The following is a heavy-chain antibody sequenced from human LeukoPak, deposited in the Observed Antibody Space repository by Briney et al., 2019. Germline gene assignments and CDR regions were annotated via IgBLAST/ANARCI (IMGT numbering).Heavy chain of an antibody. J-gene: IGHJ3*02. D-gene: IGHD2-15*01. CDR2: IILILGIA. Sequence: EASVKVSCKASGGTFSSYTISWVRQAPGQGLEWMGRIILILGIANYAQKFQGRVTITADKSTSTAYMGPSSLRSEDTAVYYCARRYYCSGGSCYSVIIVGAFDIWGQGTMVTVSS. CDR3: ARRYYCSGGSCYSVIIVGAFDI. V-gene: IGHV1-69*02. CDR1: GGTFSSYT.